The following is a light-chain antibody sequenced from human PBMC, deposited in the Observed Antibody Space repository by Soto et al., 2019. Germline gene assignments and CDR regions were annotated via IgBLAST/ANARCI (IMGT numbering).Light chain of an antibody. CDR2: AAS. CDR3: QQYNDLST. V-gene: IGKV1-9*01. Sequence: IQLTQSPSSLSASVGDRVTITCRASQGISSYLAWYQQKPGKAPKLLIYAASTLQSGVPSRFSGSGSGTDFTLTISSLQADDFATYYCQQYNDLSTFGGGTKVDIK. J-gene: IGKJ4*01. CDR1: QGISSY.